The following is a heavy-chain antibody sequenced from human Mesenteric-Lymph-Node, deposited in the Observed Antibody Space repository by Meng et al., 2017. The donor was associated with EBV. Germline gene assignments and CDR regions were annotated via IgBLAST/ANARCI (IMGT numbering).Heavy chain of an antibody. CDR3: ARRQRGYMGGDF. CDR1: GYTFVNYD. J-gene: IGHJ4*02. D-gene: IGHD3-16*01. V-gene: IGHV1-8*01. Sequence: QVQLVQFGPEVKKPGASVKVSCKTSGYTFVNYDINWVRQATGQGLEWMGSVNIDSGNTGYARKFQGRVSMTRDTSTSTAYMELSSLRSDDTAIYYCARRQRGYMGGDFWGQGTLVTVSS. CDR2: VNIDSGNT.